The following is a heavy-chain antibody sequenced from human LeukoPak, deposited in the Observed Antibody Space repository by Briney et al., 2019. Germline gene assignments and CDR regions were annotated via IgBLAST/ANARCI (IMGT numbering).Heavy chain of an antibody. CDR1: GFSISSGGYY. CDR3: ARSFSSNWYDWFDP. CDR2: IYYSGNT. Sequence: SQTLSLTCTVSGFSISSGGYYWSWVRQHPGKGLEWIVYIYYSGNTYYNPSLKSLVTISVDTSKNQFSLKLSSVTAADTAVYYCARSFSSNWYDWFDPWGQGALVSVSS. V-gene: IGHV4-31*01. J-gene: IGHJ5*02. D-gene: IGHD6-13*01.